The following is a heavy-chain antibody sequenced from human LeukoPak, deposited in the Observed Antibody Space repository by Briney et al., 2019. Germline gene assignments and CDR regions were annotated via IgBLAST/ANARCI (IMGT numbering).Heavy chain of an antibody. CDR3: AREGAGSSSGFDY. Sequence: ASVKVSCKASGYTFTGYYMHWVRQAPGQGLEWMGWINPNSGGTNYAQKFQGRVTMIRDTSISTAYMELSRLRSDDTAVYYCAREGAGSSSGFDYWGQGTLVTVSS. CDR2: INPNSGGT. J-gene: IGHJ4*02. D-gene: IGHD6-6*01. V-gene: IGHV1-2*02. CDR1: GYTFTGYY.